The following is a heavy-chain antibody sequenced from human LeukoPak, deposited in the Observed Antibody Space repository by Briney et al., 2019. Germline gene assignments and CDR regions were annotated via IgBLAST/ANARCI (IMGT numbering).Heavy chain of an antibody. Sequence: SETLSLTCTVSGGSISSYYWSWIRQPPGKGLEWIGYIYYTENTNYNPSLESRVTISVDTSKNQFSLNLTSVTAADTAVYYCAGGNFYDSRGHPYHFHYWGQGTLVTVPS. CDR1: GGSISSYY. J-gene: IGHJ4*02. V-gene: IGHV4-59*01. D-gene: IGHD3-22*01. CDR2: IYYTENT. CDR3: AGGNFYDSRGHPYHFHY.